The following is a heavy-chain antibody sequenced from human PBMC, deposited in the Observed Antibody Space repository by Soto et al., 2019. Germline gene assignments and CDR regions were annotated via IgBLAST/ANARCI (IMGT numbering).Heavy chain of an antibody. D-gene: IGHD4-17*01. Sequence: SQTLSLTCAISGDSVSSNSGAWNWIRQSPSRGLEWLGRTYYRSKWYIDYAISLKSRITINPDTSKNQFSLQLNSVTPEDTAVYYCARVYGVTYYYGMDVWGQGTTVTVS. V-gene: IGHV6-1*01. CDR2: TYYRSKWYI. CDR3: ARVYGVTYYYGMDV. CDR1: GDSVSSNSGA. J-gene: IGHJ6*02.